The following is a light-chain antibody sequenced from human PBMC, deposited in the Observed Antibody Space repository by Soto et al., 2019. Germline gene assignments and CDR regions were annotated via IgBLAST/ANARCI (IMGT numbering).Light chain of an antibody. CDR2: EVN. V-gene: IGLV2-14*01. J-gene: IGLJ3*02. Sequence: QSVLTQPASVSGSPGQSITISCTGTSSDVGGYNYVSWYQQHPGNAPKLMIYEVNNRPSGVSDRFSGSKSGNTASLTISGLQAEDEADYYCSSYTVRSTWVFGGGTQLTVL. CDR1: SSDVGGYNY. CDR3: SSYTVRSTWV.